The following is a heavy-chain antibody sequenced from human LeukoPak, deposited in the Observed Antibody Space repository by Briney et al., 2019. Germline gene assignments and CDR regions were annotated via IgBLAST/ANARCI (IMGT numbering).Heavy chain of an antibody. Sequence: GRSLRLSCAASGFTFSNYGMHWVRQAPGKGLEWVAVIWYDGTNKFYADSVKGRFTISSDNSKNTLFLQMNSLRAEDTAVYYCARVRSDSSGWYEFDYWGQGTLVTVSS. J-gene: IGHJ4*02. V-gene: IGHV3-33*01. D-gene: IGHD6-19*01. CDR1: GFTFSNYG. CDR2: IWYDGTNK. CDR3: ARVRSDSSGWYEFDY.